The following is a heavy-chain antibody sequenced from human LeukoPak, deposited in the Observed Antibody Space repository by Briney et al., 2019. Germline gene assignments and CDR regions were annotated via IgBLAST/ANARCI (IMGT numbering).Heavy chain of an antibody. CDR1: GGSISSYY. J-gene: IGHJ4*02. CDR3: ASLRYYYDSSGHSVFDY. V-gene: IGHV4-59*08. Sequence: SETLSLTCTVSGGSISSYYWSWIRQPPGKGLEWIGYIYYSGSTNYNPSLKSRVTISVDTSKNQFSLKLSSVTAADTAVYYCASLRYYYDSSGHSVFDYWGQGTLVTVSS. CDR2: IYYSGST. D-gene: IGHD3-22*01.